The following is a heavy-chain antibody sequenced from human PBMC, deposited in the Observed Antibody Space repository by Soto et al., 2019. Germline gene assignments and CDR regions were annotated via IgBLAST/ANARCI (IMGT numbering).Heavy chain of an antibody. CDR1: GYTFTSYD. CDR2: MNPNSGNT. Sequence: ASVKVSCKASGYTFTSYDINWVRQATGQGLEWMGWMNPNSGNTGYAQKFQGRVTMTRNTSISTAYMELSSLRSEDTAVYYCARGGVVPAAIGYYYYYGMDVWGQGTTVTVSS. CDR3: ARGGVVPAAIGYYYYYGMDV. D-gene: IGHD2-2*01. J-gene: IGHJ6*02. V-gene: IGHV1-8*01.